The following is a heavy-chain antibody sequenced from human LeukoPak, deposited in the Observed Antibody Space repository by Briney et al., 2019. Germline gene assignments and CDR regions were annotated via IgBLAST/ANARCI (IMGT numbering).Heavy chain of an antibody. Sequence: SVKVSCKASGGTFSSYAISWVRQAPGQGLEWMGGIIPIFGTANYAQKFQGRVTITADESTSTAYMELSSLRSEDTAVYYCAAVLRFLEWFCNPPYKRFDPWSQGTLVTVSS. V-gene: IGHV1-69*13. CDR3: AAVLRFLEWFCNPPYKRFDP. CDR1: GGTFSSYA. J-gene: IGHJ5*02. D-gene: IGHD3-3*01. CDR2: IIPIFGTA.